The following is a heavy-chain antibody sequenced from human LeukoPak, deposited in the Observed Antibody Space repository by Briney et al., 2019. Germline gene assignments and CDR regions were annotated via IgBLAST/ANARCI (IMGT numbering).Heavy chain of an antibody. Sequence: SVKVSCKASGGTFSSYAISWVRQAPGQGLEWMGRIIPIFGTANYAQKFQGRVTITTDESTSTAYMELSSLRSEDTAVYYCARLPAYYYDSSGAVHRDFDYWGQGTLVTVSS. J-gene: IGHJ4*02. CDR2: IIPIFGTA. CDR3: ARLPAYYYDSSGAVHRDFDY. D-gene: IGHD3-22*01. V-gene: IGHV1-69*05. CDR1: GGTFSSYA.